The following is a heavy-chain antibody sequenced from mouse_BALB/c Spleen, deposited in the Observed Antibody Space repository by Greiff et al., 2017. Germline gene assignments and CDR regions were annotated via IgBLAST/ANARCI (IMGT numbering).Heavy chain of an antibody. Sequence: EVQLVESGPGLVKPSQSLSLTCTVTGYSITSDYAWNWIRQFPGNKLEWMGYISYSGSTSYNPSLKSRISITRDTSKNQFFLQLNSVTTEDTATYYCARGGYPYYFDYWGQGTTLTVSS. V-gene: IGHV3-2*02. D-gene: IGHD2-2*01. CDR3: ARGGYPYYFDY. J-gene: IGHJ2*01. CDR2: ISYSGST. CDR1: GYSITSDYA.